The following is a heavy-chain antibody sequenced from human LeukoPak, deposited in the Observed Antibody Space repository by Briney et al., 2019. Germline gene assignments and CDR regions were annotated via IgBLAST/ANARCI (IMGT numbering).Heavy chain of an antibody. J-gene: IGHJ4*02. CDR3: AIAQSWDKLFDS. Sequence: GWSLRLSCPASGIAVTGNYMSWVRQPPGKGLEWVSFISINTDTFYADSVRGRFTISRDSCKNTLFLQMNSLRDEDSAVYYCAIAQSWDKLFDSWGRGTLVTVS. V-gene: IGHV3-53*01. CDR1: GIAVTGNY. D-gene: IGHD1-1*01. CDR2: ISINTDT.